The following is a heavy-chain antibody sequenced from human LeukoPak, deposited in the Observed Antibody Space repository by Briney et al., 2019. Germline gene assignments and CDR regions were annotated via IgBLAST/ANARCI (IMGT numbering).Heavy chain of an antibody. J-gene: IGHJ3*02. V-gene: IGHV3-53*01. CDR1: GFTVSSNY. CDR2: IYSGGGT. CDR3: AKERRGNAFDI. D-gene: IGHD3-10*01. Sequence: PGGSLRLSCAASGFTVSSNYMNWVRQAPGKGLEWVSVIYSGGGTYYADSVKGRFTISRDNSKNTLYLQMNSLRAEDTAVYYCAKERRGNAFDIWGQGTMVTVSS.